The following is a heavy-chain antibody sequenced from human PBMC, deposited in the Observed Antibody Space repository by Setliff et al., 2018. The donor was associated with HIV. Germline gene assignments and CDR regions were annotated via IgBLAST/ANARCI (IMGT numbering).Heavy chain of an antibody. CDR3: VIGSAARPFDY. Sequence: ASVKVSCKVSGYTLTELSRHWVRQVPGKGLEWMGGLDPKDGKTMYAQKFQGRVTMTEDTSTDTAHMELRSLRSEDTAVYYCVIGSAARPFDYWGQGTLVTVSS. V-gene: IGHV1-24*01. CDR2: LDPKDGKT. CDR1: GYTLTELS. J-gene: IGHJ4*02. D-gene: IGHD6-6*01.